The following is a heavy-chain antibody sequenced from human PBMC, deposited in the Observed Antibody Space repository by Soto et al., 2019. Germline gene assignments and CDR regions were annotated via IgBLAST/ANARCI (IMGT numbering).Heavy chain of an antibody. V-gene: IGHV4-39*01. Sequence: QLQLQESGPGLVKPSETLSLTCTVSGGSISSSSYYWGWIRQPPGKGLEWIGSIYYSGSTYYNPSPKSRVTLSVDTPKTRFPLKLTFGTAADPAVYYCARPPPPPDGFDPWGQGTLVTVSS. J-gene: IGHJ5*02. CDR2: IYYSGST. CDR1: GGSISSSSYY. CDR3: ARPPPPPDGFDP.